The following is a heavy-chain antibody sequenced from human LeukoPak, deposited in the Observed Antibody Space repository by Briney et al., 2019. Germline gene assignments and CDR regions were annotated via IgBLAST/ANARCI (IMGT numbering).Heavy chain of an antibody. D-gene: IGHD3-22*01. CDR3: ARDKGGLYYYDSSGYYPSHFDY. CDR2: INPNSGGT. Sequence: ASVEVSCKASGYTFTGYYMHWVRQAPGQGLEWMGWINPNSGGTNYAQKFQGRVTMTRDTSISTAYMELSRLRSDDTAVYYCARDKGGLYYYDSSGYYPSHFDYWGQGTLVAVSS. CDR1: GYTFTGYY. J-gene: IGHJ4*02. V-gene: IGHV1-2*02.